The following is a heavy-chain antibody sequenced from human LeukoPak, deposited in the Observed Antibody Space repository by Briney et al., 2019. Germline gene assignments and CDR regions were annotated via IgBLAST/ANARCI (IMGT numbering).Heavy chain of an antibody. CDR1: GFTFDEYG. CDR2: SNWCGGRT. Sequence: GGSVRLSCAASGFTFDEYGMRWLRQAAGKGLAGVSSSNWCGGRTGYADSMKGRFAISRDNAKKSRYLEMNSLGAEDTGLYNCAREGPGYWYFDLWGRGTLVTVSS. J-gene: IGHJ2*01. CDR3: AREGPGYWYFDL. V-gene: IGHV3-20*01. D-gene: IGHD3-10*01.